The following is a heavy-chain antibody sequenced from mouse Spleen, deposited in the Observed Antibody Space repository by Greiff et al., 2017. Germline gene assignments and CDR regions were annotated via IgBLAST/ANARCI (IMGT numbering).Heavy chain of an antibody. V-gene: IGHV5-9-3*01. CDR2: ISSGGSYT. J-gene: IGHJ4*01. CDR1: GFTFSSYA. Sequence: EVKVVESGGGLVKPGGSLKLSCAASGFTFSSYAMSWVRQTPEKRLEWVATISSGGSYTYYPDSVKGRFTISRDNAKNTLYLQMSSLRSEDTALYFCARQGTTVVNAMDYWGQGTSDTVSS. CDR3: ARQGTTVVNAMDY. D-gene: IGHD1-1*01.